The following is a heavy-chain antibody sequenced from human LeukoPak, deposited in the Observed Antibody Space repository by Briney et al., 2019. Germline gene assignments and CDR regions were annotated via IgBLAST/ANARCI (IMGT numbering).Heavy chain of an antibody. D-gene: IGHD6-6*01. CDR3: ARNAREDVNGFDP. CDR2: INHSGST. Sequence: SETLSLTCAVYGGSFSGYYWSWIRQPPGKGLEWIGEINHSGSTNYNPSLKSRVTISVDTSKNQFSLKLRSVTAADTVVYYCARNAREDVNGFDPWGQGTLVTVSP. J-gene: IGHJ5*02. V-gene: IGHV4-34*01. CDR1: GGSFSGYY.